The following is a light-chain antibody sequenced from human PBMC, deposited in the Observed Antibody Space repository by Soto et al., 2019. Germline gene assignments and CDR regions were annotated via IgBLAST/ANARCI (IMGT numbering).Light chain of an antibody. CDR3: QQYGSSQS. Sequence: EIVLTQSPGTLSLSPGERATLSCRASQSVSSNYLAWYQQKLGQAPRLLIYGASSRATGIPDRFSGSGSGTDFTLTISRLEPEDFAVYYCQQYGSSQSFGQGTKVKIK. CDR1: QSVSSNY. V-gene: IGKV3-20*01. CDR2: GAS. J-gene: IGKJ1*01.